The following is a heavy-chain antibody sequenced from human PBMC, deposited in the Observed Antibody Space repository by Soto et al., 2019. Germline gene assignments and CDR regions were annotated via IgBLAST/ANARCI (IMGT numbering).Heavy chain of an antibody. D-gene: IGHD6-13*01. Sequence: QVQLVESGGGLFKPGGSLRLSCAVSGFTFSDYYMTWIRQAPGKGLEWVSYISSSTSHTNYADSVKGRFTISRDNAKNSLFLQMNSLRAEDTAVYYCARGRGAAADYLDFWGQGTLDTVSS. J-gene: IGHJ4*02. CDR2: ISSSTSHT. CDR3: ARGRGAAADYLDF. V-gene: IGHV3-11*05. CDR1: GFTFSDYY.